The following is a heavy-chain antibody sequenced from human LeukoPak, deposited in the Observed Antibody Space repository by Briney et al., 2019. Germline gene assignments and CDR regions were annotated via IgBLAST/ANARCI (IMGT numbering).Heavy chain of an antibody. J-gene: IGHJ4*02. CDR3: AKRGVVIRVIRAGFPKEAYPYDC. D-gene: IGHD3-10*01. CDR1: GITLSSYG. Sequence: GGSLRLSCAVSGITLSSYGMSWVRQAPGKGLEWVSGISGSGGSTNYADSVKGRFTISRDNAKNSLYLQMNSLRAEDTAVYFCAKRGVVIRVIRAGFPKEAYPYDCWGQAALVTVSS. V-gene: IGHV3-23*01. CDR2: ISGSGGST.